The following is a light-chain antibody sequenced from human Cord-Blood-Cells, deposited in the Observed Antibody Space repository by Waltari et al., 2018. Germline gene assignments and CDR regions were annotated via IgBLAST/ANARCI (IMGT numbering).Light chain of an antibody. CDR1: SSGCGRYNL. CDR2: EGS. CDR3: CSYAGSSTLV. V-gene: IGLV2-23*01. J-gene: IGLJ3*02. Sequence: QSALTPPSSVSWSPGQSVTISCTGNSSGCGRYNLVPWYQQHPGKAPKLMIYEGSKRPSGVSNRFSGSKSGNTASLTISGLQAEDEADYYCCSYAGSSTLVFGGGTKLTVL.